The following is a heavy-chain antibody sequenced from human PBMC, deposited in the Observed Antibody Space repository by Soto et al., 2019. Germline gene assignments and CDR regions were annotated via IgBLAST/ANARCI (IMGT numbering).Heavy chain of an antibody. CDR2: INPNSGGT. CDR1: GYTFTGYY. CDR3: ARDRSPGGYDYVWGSYRWGWFDP. D-gene: IGHD3-16*02. V-gene: IGHV1-2*04. Sequence: ASVKVSCKASGYTFTGYYMHWVRQAPGQGLEWMGWINPNSGGTNYAQKFQGWVTMTRDTSISTAYMELSRLRSDDTAVYYCARDRSPGGYDYVWGSYRWGWFDPWGQGTLVTVSS. J-gene: IGHJ5*02.